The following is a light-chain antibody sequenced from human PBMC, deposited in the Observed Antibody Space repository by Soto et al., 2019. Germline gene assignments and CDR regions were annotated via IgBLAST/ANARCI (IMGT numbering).Light chain of an antibody. V-gene: IGKV3-20*01. J-gene: IGKJ1*01. CDR3: QQYGSSGT. Sequence: ENLLTQSPATLSLSPGEGATLSCRASQSINTYLAWYQQKPGQAPRLLIYDASKRATGIPARFSGSGSGTDFTLTISRLEPEDFAVYYCQQYGSSGTFGQGTKV. CDR1: QSINTY. CDR2: DAS.